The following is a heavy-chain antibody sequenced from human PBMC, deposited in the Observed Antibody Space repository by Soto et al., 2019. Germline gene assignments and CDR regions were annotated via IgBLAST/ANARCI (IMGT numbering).Heavy chain of an antibody. Sequence: GGSLRLSCAASGFTFSNAWMSWVRQAPGKGLEWVGRIKSKTDGGTTDYAAPVKGRFTISRDDSKNTLYLQMNSLKTEDTAVYYCTTDPSIVVVPAARFALNYYMDVWGKGTTVTVSS. V-gene: IGHV3-15*01. CDR3: TTDPSIVVVPAARFALNYYMDV. J-gene: IGHJ6*03. D-gene: IGHD2-2*01. CDR2: IKSKTDGGTT. CDR1: GFTFSNAW.